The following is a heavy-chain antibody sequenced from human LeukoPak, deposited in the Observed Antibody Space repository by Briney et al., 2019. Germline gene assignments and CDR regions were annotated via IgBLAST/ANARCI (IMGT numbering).Heavy chain of an antibody. V-gene: IGHV3-23*01. CDR3: AKSHVTTATGTGRYFDY. D-gene: IGHD3-9*01. CDR2: ISAGSDVI. J-gene: IGHJ4*02. CDR1: GFTFTSCA. Sequence: GGSLRLSCAASGFTFTSCAMSWVRQAPGKGLEWVSAISAGSDVIYYADSGKGRFAISRDNSKNTVYLQMDSLRAEDTAVYYCAKSHVTTATGTGRYFDYWGQGTLVTVSS.